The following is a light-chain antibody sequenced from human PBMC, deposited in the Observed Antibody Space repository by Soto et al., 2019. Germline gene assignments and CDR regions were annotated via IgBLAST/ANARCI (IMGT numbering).Light chain of an antibody. CDR1: SSDVGAFNY. Sequence: QSVLTQPASVSGSPGQSITISCSGTSSDVGAFNYVSWYQHHPGKAPKLLIYEVTNRPSGVSNRFSGSKSGNTASLTISGLHAEDEADYYCSSYAGSSNVFGTGTKVTVL. CDR3: SSYAGSSNV. CDR2: EVT. V-gene: IGLV2-14*01. J-gene: IGLJ1*01.